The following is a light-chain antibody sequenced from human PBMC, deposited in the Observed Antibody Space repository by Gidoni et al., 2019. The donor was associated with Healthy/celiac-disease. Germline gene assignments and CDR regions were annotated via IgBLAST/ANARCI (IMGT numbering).Light chain of an antibody. CDR3: QQLNSYPLG. CDR1: QSISSY. Sequence: DIQLTQSPSFLSASVGDRVTITCRASQSISSYLAWYQQKPGKAPKLLIYAASTLQSGVPSRFSGSGSGTEFTLTISSLQPEDFATYYCQQLNSYPLGFGGGTKVEIK. CDR2: AAS. V-gene: IGKV1-9*01. J-gene: IGKJ4*01.